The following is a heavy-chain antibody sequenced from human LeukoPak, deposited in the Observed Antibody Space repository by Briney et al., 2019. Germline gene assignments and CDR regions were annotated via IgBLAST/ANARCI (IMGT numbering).Heavy chain of an antibody. D-gene: IGHD2-15*01. CDR1: GFTFSSYA. V-gene: IGHV3-23*01. CDR2: TSGSGGST. CDR3: AKTQGYYDA. J-gene: IGHJ5*02. Sequence: GSLRLSCAASGFTFSSYAMSWVRQAPGKGLEWVSATSGSGGSTYYADSVKGRFTIFRDNSKNTLFLQMNSLRADDTAVYYCAKTQGYYDAWGQGALVTVSS.